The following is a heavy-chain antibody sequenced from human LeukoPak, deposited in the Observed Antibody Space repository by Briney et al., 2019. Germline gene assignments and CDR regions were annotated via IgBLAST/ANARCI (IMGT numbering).Heavy chain of an antibody. V-gene: IGHV3-74*01. CDR3: ARGQGHGFDI. J-gene: IGHJ3*02. CDR2: INNDGSST. Sequence: PGGSLRLSCAASGFTFSSYWMHWVRQAPGKGLVWVSGINNDGSSTKYADSVKGRFTISRDIAKNTLYLQTNSLRADDTAVYYCARGQGHGFDIWGQGTMVTVSS. CDR1: GFTFSSYW.